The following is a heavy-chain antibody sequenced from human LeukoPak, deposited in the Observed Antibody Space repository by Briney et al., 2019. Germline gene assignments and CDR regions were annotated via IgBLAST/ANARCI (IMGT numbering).Heavy chain of an antibody. V-gene: IGHV3-23*01. CDR1: GFTFSNYA. Sequence: GGSLRLSCAASGFTFSNYAMSWVRQAPGKGLEWVSVISGGGGSTYYADSVKGRFTISRDNSKNTLYLQMNSLRAEDTALYYCAKGSGTFDYWGQGTLVTVSS. CDR2: ISGGGGST. CDR3: AKGSGTFDY. J-gene: IGHJ4*02. D-gene: IGHD1-26*01.